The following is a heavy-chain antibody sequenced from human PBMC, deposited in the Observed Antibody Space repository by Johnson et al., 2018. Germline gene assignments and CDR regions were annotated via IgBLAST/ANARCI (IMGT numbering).Heavy chain of an antibody. CDR2: IYYSGST. Sequence: QVQLQESGPGLVKPSETLSLTCTVSGGSINSYYWSWIRQPPGKGLEWIGYIYYSGSTNYNPSLKSRVTIPVDTSKNQFSLKLSPVPAADTAVYYCARDRSPYCSSTSCYTGGMDVWGQGTTVTVSS. J-gene: IGHJ6*02. CDR3: ARDRSPYCSSTSCYTGGMDV. D-gene: IGHD2-2*02. CDR1: GGSINSYY. V-gene: IGHV4-59*01.